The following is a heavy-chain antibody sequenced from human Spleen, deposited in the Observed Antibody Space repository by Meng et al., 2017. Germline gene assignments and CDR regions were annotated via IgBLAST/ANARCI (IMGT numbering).Heavy chain of an antibody. J-gene: IGHJ4*02. CDR3: ARDRAIAATGREVDC. V-gene: IGHV1-18*01. Sequence: QVQLVQSGGEVKKPGASVKVSCRASGYTFSSYGIGWVRQAPGQGLEWMGWISGYNGDTNYAQKFQGRVTMTTDTSTTTAYMELRSLRSDDTAVYYCARDRAIAATGREVDCWGQGTLVTVSS. CDR1: GYTFSSYG. D-gene: IGHD6-13*01. CDR2: ISGYNGDT.